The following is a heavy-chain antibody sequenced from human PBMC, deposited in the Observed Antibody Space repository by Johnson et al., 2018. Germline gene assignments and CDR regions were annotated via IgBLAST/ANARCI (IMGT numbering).Heavy chain of an antibody. Sequence: VQLVQSGGGLVQPGGSLRLSCAASGFTFSSYSMNWVRQAPGKGLEWVSYISSSSSTIYYADSVKGRFTISRDNAKNSLYLQMNSLRDEDTAVYYCARDGHTREDYYYYYGMDVWGQGTTVTVSS. V-gene: IGHV3-48*02. CDR1: GFTFSSYS. CDR3: ARDGHTREDYYYYYGMDV. CDR2: ISSSSSTI. J-gene: IGHJ6*02. D-gene: IGHD1-26*01.